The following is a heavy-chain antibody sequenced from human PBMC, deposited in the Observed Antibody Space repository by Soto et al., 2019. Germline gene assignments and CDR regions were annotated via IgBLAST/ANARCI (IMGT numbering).Heavy chain of an antibody. D-gene: IGHD2-2*01. CDR2: IDPSDSYT. CDR1: GYSFTSYC. CDR3: ARTPVVPAADPYYYYYGMDV. V-gene: IGHV5-10-1*01. Sequence: PAESLTTSCQGSGYSFTSYCISWVLQMPGKGLEWMGRIDPSDSYTNYSPSFQGHVTISADKSISTAYLQWSSLKASDTAMYYCARTPVVPAADPYYYYYGMDVWGQGTTVTVSS. J-gene: IGHJ6*02.